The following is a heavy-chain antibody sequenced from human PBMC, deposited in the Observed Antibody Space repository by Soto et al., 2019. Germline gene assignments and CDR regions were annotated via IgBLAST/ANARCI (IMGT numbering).Heavy chain of an antibody. V-gene: IGHV4-31*03. CDR2: LYYSGST. CDR1: GGSINSGGYS. CDR3: ARGIVATIGDDLDY. D-gene: IGHD5-12*01. Sequence: SETLSLTCTVSGGSINSGGYSWSWIRQHPGKGLECIGILYYSGSTYYNPSLKSRVTISVDTSKNQFSLKLSSVTAADTAVYYCARGIVATIGDDLDYRGQGTLVTVSS. J-gene: IGHJ4*02.